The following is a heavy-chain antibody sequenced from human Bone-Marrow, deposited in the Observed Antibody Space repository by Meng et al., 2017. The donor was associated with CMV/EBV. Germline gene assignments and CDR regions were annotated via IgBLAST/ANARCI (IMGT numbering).Heavy chain of an antibody. V-gene: IGHV3-23*01. Sequence: GESLKISCAASGFTFSSYAMSWVRQAPGKGLEWVSAISGSGGSTYYADSVKGRFTISRDNAKNSLYLQMNSLRAEDTAVYYCASMYSSSSVDYWGQGTLVTVSS. J-gene: IGHJ4*02. D-gene: IGHD6-6*01. CDR2: ISGSGGST. CDR3: ASMYSSSSVDY. CDR1: GFTFSSYA.